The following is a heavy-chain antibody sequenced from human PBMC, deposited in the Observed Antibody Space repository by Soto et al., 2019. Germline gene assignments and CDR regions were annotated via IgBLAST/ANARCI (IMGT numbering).Heavy chain of an antibody. Sequence: SQTLSLTCAISGDSVSSNSAAWNWIRQSPSRGLEWLGRTYYRSKWYNDYAVSVKSRITINPDTSKNQFSLQLNSVTPEDTAVYYCARERVAATSPEDYYYYYMDVWGKGTTVTVSS. J-gene: IGHJ6*03. V-gene: IGHV6-1*01. D-gene: IGHD2-15*01. CDR2: TYYRSKWYN. CDR3: ARERVAATSPEDYYYYYMDV. CDR1: GDSVSSNSAA.